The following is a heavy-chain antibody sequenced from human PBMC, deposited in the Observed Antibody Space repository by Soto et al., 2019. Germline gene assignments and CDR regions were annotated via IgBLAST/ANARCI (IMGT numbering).Heavy chain of an antibody. CDR3: AREGVNSSGYLLYFDY. CDR2: INHSGST. V-gene: IGHV4-34*01. Sequence: PSETLSLTCAVYGGSFSGYYWSWIRQPPGKGLEWIGEINHSGSTNYNPSLKSRVTISVDTSKNQFSLKLSSVTAADTAVYYCAREGVNSSGYLLYFDYWGQGTLVTVSS. J-gene: IGHJ4*02. D-gene: IGHD3-22*01. CDR1: GGSFSGYY.